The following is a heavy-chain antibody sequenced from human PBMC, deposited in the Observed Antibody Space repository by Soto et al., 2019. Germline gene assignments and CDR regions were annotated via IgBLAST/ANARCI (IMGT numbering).Heavy chain of an antibody. J-gene: IGHJ4*02. CDR2: ISSNGGST. V-gene: IGHV3-64*01. Sequence: GGSLRLSCATSGFTFRSYAMHWVRQAPGKGLEYVSAISSNGGSTYYANSVKGRFTISRDNSKNTLYLQMGSLRAEDMAVYYCSRFSGYYSDYWGQGT. CDR3: SRFSGYYSDY. D-gene: IGHD3-22*01. CDR1: GFTFRSYA.